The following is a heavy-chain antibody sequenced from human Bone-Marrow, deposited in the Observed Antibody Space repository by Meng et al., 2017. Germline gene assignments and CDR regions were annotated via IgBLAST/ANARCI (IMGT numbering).Heavy chain of an antibody. J-gene: IGHJ4*02. Sequence: EVQLVGAGGGLVQPGGSLGLSCVASGLSFTDAWMSWVRQAPGKGLEWVGRIKRNSDGGTIDYAAPVKGRFTISRDDSKNTLYLQMDSLITEDTAVYFCATGAAAADHWGQGTLVTVSS. CDR3: ATGAAAADH. D-gene: IGHD6-13*01. CDR2: IKRNSDGGTI. V-gene: IGHV3-15*01. CDR1: GLSFTDAW.